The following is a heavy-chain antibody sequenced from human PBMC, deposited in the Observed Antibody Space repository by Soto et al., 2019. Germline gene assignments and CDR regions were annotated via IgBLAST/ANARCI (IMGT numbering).Heavy chain of an antibody. CDR3: AREIILDEQLVPWFDP. J-gene: IGHJ5*02. CDR1: GYTSTSYG. CDR2: ISAYNGNT. V-gene: IGHV1-18*01. D-gene: IGHD6-13*01. Sequence: QVQLVQSGAEVKKPGASVKVSCKASGYTSTSYGISWVRQAPGQGLEWMGWISAYNGNTNYAQKLQGRVTMTTDTSTSTAYMELRSLRSDDTAVYYCAREIILDEQLVPWFDPWGQGTLVTVSS.